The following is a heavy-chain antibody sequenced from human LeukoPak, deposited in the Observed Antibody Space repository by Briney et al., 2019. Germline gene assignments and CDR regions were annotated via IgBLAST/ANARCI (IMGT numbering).Heavy chain of an antibody. CDR2: IIPIFGTA. Sequence: GASVKVSCKASGGTFSSYAISWVRQAPGQGLEWMGGIIPIFGTANYAQKFQGRVTITADESTSTAYMELSSPRSEDTAVYYCARDRLTSRLRLGELSLGWYYFDYWGQGTLVTVSS. V-gene: IGHV1-69*13. J-gene: IGHJ4*02. D-gene: IGHD3-16*02. CDR1: GGTFSSYA. CDR3: ARDRLTSRLRLGELSLGWYYFDY.